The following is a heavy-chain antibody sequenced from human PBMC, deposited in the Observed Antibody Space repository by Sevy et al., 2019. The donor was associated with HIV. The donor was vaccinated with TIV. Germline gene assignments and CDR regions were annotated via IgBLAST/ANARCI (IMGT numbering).Heavy chain of an antibody. Sequence: GGSLRLSCAASGFTFSSYGMHWVRQAPGKGLEWVAVISYDGSNKYYADSVKGRFTISRDNSKNTLYLQMNSLRAEDTAVYYCAKDGADYGMDVWGQGTTVTVSS. CDR1: GFTFSSYG. CDR3: AKDGADYGMDV. J-gene: IGHJ6*02. CDR2: ISYDGSNK. V-gene: IGHV3-30*18.